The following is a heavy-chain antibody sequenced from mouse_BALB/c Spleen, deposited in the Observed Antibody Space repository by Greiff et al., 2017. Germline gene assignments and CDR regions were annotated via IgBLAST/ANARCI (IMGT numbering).Heavy chain of an antibody. V-gene: IGHV5-4*02. D-gene: IGHD1-2*01. CDR1: GFTFSDYY. J-gene: IGHJ3*01. CDR2: ISDGGSYT. CDR3: ARDGATATAWFAY. Sequence: EVQLVESGGGLVKPGGSLKLSCAASGFTFSDYYMYWVRQTPEKRLEWVATISDGGSYTYYPDSVKGRFTISRDNAKNNLYLQMSSLKSEDTAMYYCARDGATATAWFAYWGQGTLVTVSA.